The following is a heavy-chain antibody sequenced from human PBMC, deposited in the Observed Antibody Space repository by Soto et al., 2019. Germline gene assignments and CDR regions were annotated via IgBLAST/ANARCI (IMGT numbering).Heavy chain of an antibody. Sequence: SLRLSCAASGFTFSSYAMHWVRQAPGKGLEWVAVISYDGSNKYYADSVKGRFTISRDNSKNTLYLQMNSLRAEDTAVYYCARAGGAYYYDSSGYLGYWGQGTLVTVSS. J-gene: IGHJ4*02. CDR2: ISYDGSNK. V-gene: IGHV3-30-3*01. D-gene: IGHD3-22*01. CDR3: ARAGGAYYYDSSGYLGY. CDR1: GFTFSSYA.